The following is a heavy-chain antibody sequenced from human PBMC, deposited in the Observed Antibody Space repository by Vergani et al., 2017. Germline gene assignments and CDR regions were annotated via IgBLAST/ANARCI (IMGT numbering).Heavy chain of an antibody. Sequence: QVQLVESGGGLVKPGGSLRLSCAASGFTFSDYYMNWVRQAPGKGLEWVSYISSSSSTIYYADSVKGRFTISRDNAKNSLYLQMNSLRAEDTAVYYCARRYCSGGSCYVGFDYWGQGTLVTVSS. CDR2: ISSSSSTI. CDR3: ARRYCSGGSCYVGFDY. V-gene: IGHV3-11*04. CDR1: GFTFSDYY. J-gene: IGHJ4*02. D-gene: IGHD2-15*01.